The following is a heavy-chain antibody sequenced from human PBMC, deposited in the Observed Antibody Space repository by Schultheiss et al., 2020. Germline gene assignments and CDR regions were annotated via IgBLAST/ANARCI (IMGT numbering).Heavy chain of an antibody. Sequence: GGSLRLSCAASGFTFSSYAMHWVRQAPGKGLEWVAVISYDGSNKYYADSVKGRFTISRDNSKNTLYLQMNSLRAEDTAVYYCAKRGYCSSTSWLNNPEYYYYMDVWGKGTMVTVSS. CDR2: ISYDGSNK. CDR3: AKRGYCSSTSWLNNPEYYYYMDV. CDR1: GFTFSSYA. V-gene: IGHV3-30-3*02. D-gene: IGHD2-2*01. J-gene: IGHJ6*03.